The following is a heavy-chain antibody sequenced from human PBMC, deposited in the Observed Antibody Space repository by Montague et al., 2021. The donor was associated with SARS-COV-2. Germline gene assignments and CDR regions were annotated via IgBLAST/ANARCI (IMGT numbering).Heavy chain of an antibody. J-gene: IGHJ6*02. D-gene: IGHD6-13*01. Sequence: SETLSLTCTVSGASISSSSYYWGWIRQPPGKGLEWIGSIYYRGSTCYNSCLKSRVTISVDTSKNQFSLKLSSVTAAGTAVYYCARVGRQQLVRLSGMDVWGQGTTVTVSS. CDR1: GASISSSSYY. V-gene: IGHV4-39*07. CDR2: IYYRGST. CDR3: ARVGRQQLVRLSGMDV.